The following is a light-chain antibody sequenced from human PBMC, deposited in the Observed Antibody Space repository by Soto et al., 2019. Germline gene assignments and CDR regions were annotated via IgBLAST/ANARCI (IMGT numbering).Light chain of an antibody. CDR1: SSDVGGYNY. Sequence: QSALTQPPSASGSPGQSVTSSCTGTSSDVGGYNYVSWYQQHPGKAPKLMIYEVSKRPSGVPDRFSGSKSGNTASLTVSGLQAEDEADYYCSSYAGNKNVFGTGTKVTVL. V-gene: IGLV2-8*01. CDR3: SSYAGNKNV. CDR2: EVS. J-gene: IGLJ1*01.